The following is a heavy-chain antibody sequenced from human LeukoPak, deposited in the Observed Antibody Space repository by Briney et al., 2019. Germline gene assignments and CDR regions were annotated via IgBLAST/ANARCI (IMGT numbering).Heavy chain of an antibody. CDR2: IIPILGIA. J-gene: IGHJ5*02. V-gene: IGHV1-69*04. D-gene: IGHD3-10*01. CDR3: ARAILVRTLPNWFAP. Sequence: ASVRASSKASGGTFSSYATSWVRQAPGKGLEWMGSIIPILGIANYAQKFQGRVTITEDKSTSTAYMELSSLRSEDTAVYYCARAILVRTLPNWFAPGGQGTLVTVSS. CDR1: GGTFSSYA.